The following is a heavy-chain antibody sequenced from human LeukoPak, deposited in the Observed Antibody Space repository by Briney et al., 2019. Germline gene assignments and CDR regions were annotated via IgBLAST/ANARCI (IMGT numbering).Heavy chain of an antibody. CDR3: ARFSWNDRLVDY. D-gene: IGHD1-1*01. J-gene: IGHJ4*02. CDR1: GYTFTGYY. CDR2: INPNSGGT. Sequence: ASVKVSCKASGYTFTGYYMHWVRQAPGQGLEWMGWINPNSGGTNYAQKFQGRVTMTRDTSISTAYMELSRLRSDDTAVYYCARFSWNDRLVDYWGQGTLVTVSS. V-gene: IGHV1-2*02.